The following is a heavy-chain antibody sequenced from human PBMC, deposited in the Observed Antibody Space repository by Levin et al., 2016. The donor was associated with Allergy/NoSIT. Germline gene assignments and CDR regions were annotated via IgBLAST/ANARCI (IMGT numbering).Heavy chain of an antibody. D-gene: IGHD3-10*01. V-gene: IGHV3-74*01. CDR3: NLLLWFGDISNYGMDV. CDR2: INSDGSST. Sequence: GESLKISCAASGFTFSSYWMHWVRQAPGKGLVWVSRINSDGSSTSYADSVKGRFTISRDNAKNTLYLQMNSLRAEDTAVYYCNLLLWFGDISNYGMDVWGQGTTVTVSS. J-gene: IGHJ6*02. CDR1: GFTFSSYW.